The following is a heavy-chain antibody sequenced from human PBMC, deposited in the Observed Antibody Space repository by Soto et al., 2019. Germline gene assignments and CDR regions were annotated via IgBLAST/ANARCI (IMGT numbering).Heavy chain of an antibody. CDR3: ARDRYYSVTTSLGAFDI. CDR1: GGSISSSNW. V-gene: IGHV4-4*02. D-gene: IGHD4-17*01. CDR2: IYHSGST. J-gene: IGHJ3*02. Sequence: SETLSLTCAVSGGSISSSNWWSWVRQPPGKGLEWIGEIYHSGSTNYNPPLKSRVTISVDKSKNQFSLKLSSVTAADTAVYYCARDRYYSVTTSLGAFDIWGQGTMVTVSS.